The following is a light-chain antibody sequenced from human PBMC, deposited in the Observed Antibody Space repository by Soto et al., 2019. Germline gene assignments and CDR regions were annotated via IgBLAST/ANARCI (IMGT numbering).Light chain of an antibody. CDR3: QKYNSAPSIT. J-gene: IGKJ5*01. V-gene: IGKV1-27*01. Sequence: DIQMTQSPSSLSASVGDRVTITCRASQGISNYLAGYQQKPGKVPKLLIYAASTLQSGVPSRFSGSGSGTDFPLTISSLPPEDVATYYCQKYNSAPSITFGPGTRLEMK. CDR1: QGISNY. CDR2: AAS.